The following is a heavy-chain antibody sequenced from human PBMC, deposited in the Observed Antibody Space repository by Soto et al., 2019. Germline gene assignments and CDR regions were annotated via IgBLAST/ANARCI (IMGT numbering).Heavy chain of an antibody. CDR2: ISGSGSTT. J-gene: IGHJ4*02. V-gene: IGHV3-11*01. CDR3: ARSSLTYFEF. CDR1: GFTFSDYY. Sequence: QVHLEASGGGLVKPGGSLRLSCTASGFTFSDYYMSWIRQAPGKGLEWLAYISGSGSTTYYTDSVKGRFAISRDNARTSLYLQINSLRVEDSAVYYCARSSLTYFEFWGQGTLGNVSS.